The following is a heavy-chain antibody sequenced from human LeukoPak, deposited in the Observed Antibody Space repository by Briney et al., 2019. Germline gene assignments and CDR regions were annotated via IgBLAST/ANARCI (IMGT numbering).Heavy chain of an antibody. CDR2: ISYDGSNK. D-gene: IGHD4-11*01. Sequence: GGSLRLSCAASGFTFSSYGMHWVRQAPGKGLEWVAVISYDGSNKYYADSVKGRFTISRDNSKNTLYMQMNSLRAEDTAVYYCAKPDSNDKVNFDYWGQGTLFTVSS. CDR1: GFTFSSYG. CDR3: AKPDSNDKVNFDY. V-gene: IGHV3-30*18. J-gene: IGHJ4*02.